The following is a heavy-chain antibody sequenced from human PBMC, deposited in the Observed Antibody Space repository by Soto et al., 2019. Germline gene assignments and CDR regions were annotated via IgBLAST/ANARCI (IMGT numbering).Heavy chain of an antibody. J-gene: IGHJ4*02. D-gene: IGHD6-6*01. V-gene: IGHV3-23*01. Sequence: GGSLRLSCEASGFTFSSFAMSWVRQAPGKGLEWVSTISNSGGSIYYADSVKGRFTISRDNSKNTLYLQMNSLRADDTAVYYCAKVVDFATRRPFDYWGQGTLVTVSS. CDR3: AKVVDFATRRPFDY. CDR2: ISNSGGSI. CDR1: GFTFSSFA.